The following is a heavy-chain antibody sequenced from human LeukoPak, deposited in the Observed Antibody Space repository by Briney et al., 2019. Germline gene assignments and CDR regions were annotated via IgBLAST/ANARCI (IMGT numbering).Heavy chain of an antibody. CDR1: GYTFTGYY. J-gene: IGHJ4*02. CDR2: IIPILGIA. CDR3: ARELEGYTIFGVVIMGYFDY. Sequence: SVKVSCKASGYTFTGYYMHWVRQAPGQGLEWMGRIIPILGIANYAQKFQGRVTITADKSTSTAYMELSSLRSEDTAVYYCARELEGYTIFGVVIMGYFDYWGQGTLVTVSS. D-gene: IGHD3-3*01. V-gene: IGHV1-69*04.